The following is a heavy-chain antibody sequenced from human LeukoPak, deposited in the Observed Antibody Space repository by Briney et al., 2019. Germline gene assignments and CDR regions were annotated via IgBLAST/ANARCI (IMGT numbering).Heavy chain of an antibody. CDR2: IRGSGGST. D-gene: IGHD3-22*01. Sequence: GGSLRLSCAASGFTFSSYAMIWVRQAPGKGLEWVSAIRGSGGSTYYADSVKDRFTISRDNSKNTLYLQMNSLRAEDTAMYYCAREVYYYDSSGPREGGQGTLVTVSS. V-gene: IGHV3-23*01. CDR3: AREVYYYDSSGPRE. CDR1: GFTFSSYA. J-gene: IGHJ4*02.